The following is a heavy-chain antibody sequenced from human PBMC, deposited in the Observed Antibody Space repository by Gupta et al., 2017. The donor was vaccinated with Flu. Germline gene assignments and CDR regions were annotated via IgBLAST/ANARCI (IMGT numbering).Heavy chain of an antibody. CDR3: ARDWIDAVAYVQE. CDR2: ISGSGNDI. D-gene: IGHD2-2*03. V-gene: IGHV3-11*01. J-gene: IGHJ1*01. Sequence: IRQTPGKGLEWVSYISGSGNDIYYADSVKDRFTISRDNAKNSLFLQMNSLRVEDTAVYYCARDWIDAVAYVQEWGQGTLLTVSS.